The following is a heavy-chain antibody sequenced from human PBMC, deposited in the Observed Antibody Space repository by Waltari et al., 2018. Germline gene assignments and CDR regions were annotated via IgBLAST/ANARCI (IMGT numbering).Heavy chain of an antibody. V-gene: IGHV1-69*12. J-gene: IGHJ6*02. CDR1: GGTFSSYA. CDR2: IIPICGTA. CDR3: ARDRRPPSVYYYYGMDV. Sequence: QVQLVQSGAEVKKPGSSVKVSCKASGGTFSSYAISWVRQAPGQGLEWMGGIIPICGTANYAQKFQGRVTITADESTSTAYMELSSLRSEDTAVYYCARDRRPPSVYYYYGMDVWGQGTTVTVSS.